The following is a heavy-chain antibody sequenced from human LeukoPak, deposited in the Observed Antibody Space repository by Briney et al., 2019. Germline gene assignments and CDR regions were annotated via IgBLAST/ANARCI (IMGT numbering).Heavy chain of an antibody. CDR2: ISHRGST. J-gene: IGHJ5*02. Sequence: SETLSLTCTVSGYSISNGYYWGWIRQPPGKGLEWVGSISHRGSTYYNPSLRSRITISVDTSKNQFSLKLNSVTAADTAVYYCARDHLANLASRLFDPWGQGSLVTVSS. V-gene: IGHV4-38-2*02. CDR1: GYSISNGYY. D-gene: IGHD3-3*01. CDR3: ARDHLANLASRLFDP.